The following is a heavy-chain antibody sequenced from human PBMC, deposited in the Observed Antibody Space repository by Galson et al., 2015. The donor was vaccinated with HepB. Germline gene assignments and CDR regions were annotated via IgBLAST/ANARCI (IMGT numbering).Heavy chain of an antibody. D-gene: IGHD6-19*01. CDR1: GFTVSSYG. Sequence: SLRLSCAASGFTVSSYGMSWVRQAPGKGLEWVAAISYRGIDQHFGDSVKGRFTVSSENSKNTLYQQMDSLRAEDTAVYYCAKDREIGGGWSGGLDSWGQGTLGTVSS. CDR3: AKDREIGGGWSGGLDS. CDR2: ISYRGIDQ. V-gene: IGHV3-30*18. J-gene: IGHJ5*01.